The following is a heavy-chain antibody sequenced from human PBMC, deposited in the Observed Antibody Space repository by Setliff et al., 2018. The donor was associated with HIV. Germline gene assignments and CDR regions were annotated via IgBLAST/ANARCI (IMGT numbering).Heavy chain of an antibody. D-gene: IGHD6-13*01. CDR1: GFSFSSHV. J-gene: IGHJ6*03. CDR3: ARGFSSSWYYYHMDV. CDR2: ITGSGNNT. Sequence: GGSLRLSCAASGFSFSSHVMTWARQAPGKGLEWVSSITGSGNNTYYTDSVRGSFTLSRDNSKNTLYLQMNSLRAEDTAVYYCARGFSSSWYYYHMDVWGKGTTVTVSS. V-gene: IGHV3-23*01.